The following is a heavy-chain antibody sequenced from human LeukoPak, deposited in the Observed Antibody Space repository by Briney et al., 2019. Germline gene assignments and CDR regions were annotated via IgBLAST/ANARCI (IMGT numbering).Heavy chain of an antibody. CDR2: IYYSGST. D-gene: IGHD3-10*01. Sequence: GSLRLSCAASGFTVSSNYMSWVRQAPGKGLEWIGYIYYSGSTNYNPSLKSRVTISVDTSKNQFSLKLSSVTAADTAVYYCARVFYGSAGAAFDIWGQGTMVTVSS. CDR1: GFTVSSNY. J-gene: IGHJ3*02. CDR3: ARVFYGSAGAAFDI. V-gene: IGHV4-59*02.